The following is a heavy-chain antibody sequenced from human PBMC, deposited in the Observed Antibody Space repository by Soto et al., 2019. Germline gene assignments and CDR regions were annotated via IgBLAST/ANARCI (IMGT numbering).Heavy chain of an antibody. CDR2: IWYDGSNK. CDR1: GFTFSSYG. Sequence: GGSLRLSCAASGFTFSSYGMHWVRQAPGKGLEWVAVIWYDGSNKYYADSVKGRFTISRDNSKNTLYLQMNSLRAEDTAVYYCARELSTTIFGVLFGMDVWGQGTTVTVSS. D-gene: IGHD3-3*01. CDR3: ARELSTTIFGVLFGMDV. J-gene: IGHJ6*02. V-gene: IGHV3-33*01.